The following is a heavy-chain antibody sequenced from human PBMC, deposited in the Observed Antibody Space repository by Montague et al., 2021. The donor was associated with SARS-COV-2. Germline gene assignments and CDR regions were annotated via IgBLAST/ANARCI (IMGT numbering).Heavy chain of an antibody. CDR1: GFTFSSYG. D-gene: IGHD3-22*01. CDR2: IWYDGSNK. J-gene: IGHJ6*02. V-gene: IGHV3-33*01. CDR3: ARDGHYYDSSGYYYAPYYYYGMDV. Sequence: SLRISCAASGFTFSSYGMHWVRQAPGKGLEWVAVIWYDGSNKYYADSVKGRFTISRDNSKNTLYLQMNSLRAEDTAVYYCARDGHYYDSSGYYYAPYYYYGMDVWGQGTTVTVSS.